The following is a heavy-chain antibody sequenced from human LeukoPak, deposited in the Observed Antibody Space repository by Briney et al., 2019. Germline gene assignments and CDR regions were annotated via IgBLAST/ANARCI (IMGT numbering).Heavy chain of an antibody. CDR3: ARDDGDYAHPVDY. CDR2: IGISASRI. V-gene: IGHV3-48*04. CDR1: GFTFSSYS. D-gene: IGHD4-17*01. J-gene: IGHJ4*02. Sequence: GGSLRLSCAASGFTFSSYSMNWVRQAPGKGLEWVSYIGISASRIYYADSVKGRFIISRDNAKNSLYLQMNSLRAEDTAVYYCARDDGDYAHPVDYWGQGTLVTVSS.